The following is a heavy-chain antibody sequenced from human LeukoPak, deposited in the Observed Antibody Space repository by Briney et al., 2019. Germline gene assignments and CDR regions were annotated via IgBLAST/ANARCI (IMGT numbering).Heavy chain of an antibody. CDR1: GYTFTGYY. CDR3: AASDYYDSSGYYY. Sequence: ASVKVSCKASGYTFTGYYMHWVRQAPGQGLEWMGWINPNSGGTNYAQKFRGRVTMTRDTSISTAYMELRSLRSDDTAVYYCAASDYYDSSGYYYWGQGTLVTVSS. CDR2: INPNSGGT. J-gene: IGHJ4*02. D-gene: IGHD3-22*01. V-gene: IGHV1-2*02.